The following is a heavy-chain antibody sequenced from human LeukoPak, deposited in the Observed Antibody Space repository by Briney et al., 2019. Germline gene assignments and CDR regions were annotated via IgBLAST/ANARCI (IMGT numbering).Heavy chain of an antibody. D-gene: IGHD3-10*01. Sequence: ASVKVSCKASGYTFIHYYMHWVRQARGQGLEWMGRIDGETGNTRYAQNFQGRVSMTRDTSTSTVYMELSSLRFGDTAVYYCARDPGGNYFGPGTHFAYWGQGALVTVSS. CDR2: IDGETGNT. J-gene: IGHJ4*02. CDR3: ARDPGGNYFGPGTHFAY. V-gene: IGHV1-46*01. CDR1: GYTFIHYY.